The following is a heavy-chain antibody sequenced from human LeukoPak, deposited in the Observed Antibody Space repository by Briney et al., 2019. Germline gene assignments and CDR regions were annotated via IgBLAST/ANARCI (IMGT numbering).Heavy chain of an antibody. Sequence: SVKVSCKASGGTFSSYAISWGRQAPGQGLEWRGGIIPIFGTANYAQKFQGRVTITTDESTSTAYMELSSLRSEDTAVYYCARAGTVTTFDYFDYWGQGTLVTVSS. CDR3: ARAGTVTTFDYFDY. D-gene: IGHD4-17*01. CDR1: GGTFSSYA. V-gene: IGHV1-69*05. CDR2: IIPIFGTA. J-gene: IGHJ4*02.